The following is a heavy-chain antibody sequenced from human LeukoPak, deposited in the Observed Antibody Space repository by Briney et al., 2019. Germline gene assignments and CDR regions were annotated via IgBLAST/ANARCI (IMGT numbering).Heavy chain of an antibody. CDR3: ARLKATVSIHAYFDS. Sequence: SETLSLTCTVSGGSFSSYYWTWIRQPPGKGLEWIGYVDHGGSTNYNPSLRSRVSISSDTSKIQFSLELTSVTAADTAVYYCARLKATVSIHAYFDSWGQGTLVTVSS. D-gene: IGHD4-17*01. J-gene: IGHJ4*02. CDR2: VDHGGST. V-gene: IGHV4-59*01. CDR1: GGSFSSYY.